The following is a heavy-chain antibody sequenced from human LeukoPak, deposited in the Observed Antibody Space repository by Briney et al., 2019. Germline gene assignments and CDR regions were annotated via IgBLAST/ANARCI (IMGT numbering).Heavy chain of an antibody. CDR3: AREWGIAVAMGMDV. V-gene: IGHV6-1*01. CDR2: TYYRSKWYN. CDR1: GDSVS. Sequence: SQTLSLTCAISGDSVSRNWIRQSPSRGLEWLGRTYYRSKWYNDYAVSVKSRITINPDTSKNQFSLQLNSVPPEDTAVYYCAREWGIAVAMGMDVWGQGTTVTVSS. D-gene: IGHD6-19*01. J-gene: IGHJ6*02.